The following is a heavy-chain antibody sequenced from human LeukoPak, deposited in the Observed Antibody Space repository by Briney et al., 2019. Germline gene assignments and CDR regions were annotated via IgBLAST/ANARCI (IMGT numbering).Heavy chain of an antibody. D-gene: IGHD3-10*01. CDR1: GFTFDDYA. CDR3: AKSKYLGGSYDY. J-gene: IGHJ4*02. CDR2: ISWNSDMI. V-gene: IGHV3-9*03. Sequence: GGSLRLSCAASGFTFDDYAMHWVRQAPGKGLEWVSGISWNSDMIGYADSVKGRFTISRDNAKNSLYLQMNSLRAEDMALYYCAKSKYLGGSYDYWGQGTLVTVSS.